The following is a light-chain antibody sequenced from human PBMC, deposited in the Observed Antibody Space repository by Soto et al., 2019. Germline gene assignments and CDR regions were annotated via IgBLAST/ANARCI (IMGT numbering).Light chain of an antibody. CDR3: MQALQTTPS. V-gene: IGKV2-28*01. Sequence: DIVLTQSPLSLPVTPGEPASISCGSSQSHLHRNGYNYLDWYLQKPGQSPQLLIYLGSNRASGVPDRFSGSGSGTDFTLKISRVEAEDVGIYYCMQALQTTPSFGGGTKVELK. CDR1: QSHLHRNGYNY. J-gene: IGKJ4*01. CDR2: LGS.